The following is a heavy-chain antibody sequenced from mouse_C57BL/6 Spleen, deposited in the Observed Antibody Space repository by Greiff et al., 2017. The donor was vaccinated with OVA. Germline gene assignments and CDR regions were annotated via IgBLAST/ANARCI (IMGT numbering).Heavy chain of an antibody. D-gene: IGHD2-4*01. V-gene: IGHV1-52*01. CDR3: ALGLRRNWYFDV. CDR1: GYTFTSSW. Sequence: VQLQQPGAELVRPGSSVKLSCKASGYTFTSSWMHWVKQRPIQGLEWIGIFDPSDSETHYNQKFKDKATLPVDKSSSTAYMQLSSLTSEDSAVYYCALGLRRNWYFDVWGTGTTVTVSS. CDR2: FDPSDSET. J-gene: IGHJ1*03.